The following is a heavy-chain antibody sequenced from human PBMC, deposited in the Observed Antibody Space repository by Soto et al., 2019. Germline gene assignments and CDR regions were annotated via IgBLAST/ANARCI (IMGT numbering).Heavy chain of an antibody. CDR1: GFTFSNYG. Sequence: QVQLVESGGGVVQPGRSLRLSCAASGFTFSNYGMHWVRQAPGKGLEWVAVILNDGSNRYHADSVKDRFTISRDNSKXXXXXXXXXXXXXDXXXXXXXRDDEYSGNGMDVWGQGTTVTVS. J-gene: IGHJ6*02. V-gene: IGHV3-33*01. CDR2: ILNDGSNR. D-gene: IGHD3-10*01. CDR3: XRDDEYSGNGMDV.